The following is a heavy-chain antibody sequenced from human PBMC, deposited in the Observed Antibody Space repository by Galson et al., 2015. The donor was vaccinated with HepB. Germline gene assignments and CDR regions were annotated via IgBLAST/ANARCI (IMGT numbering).Heavy chain of an antibody. CDR2: INTNTGNP. V-gene: IGHV7-4-1*02. CDR1: GYTFTSYA. D-gene: IGHD3-10*01. J-gene: IGHJ1*01. CDR3: TRSYGLGSYARFQH. Sequence: SCKAPGYTFTSYAMNWVRQAPGQGLEWMGWINTNTGNPTYAQGFTGRFVFSLDTSVSTAYLQISSLKAEDTAVYYCTRSYGLGSYARFQHWGQGTLVTVSS.